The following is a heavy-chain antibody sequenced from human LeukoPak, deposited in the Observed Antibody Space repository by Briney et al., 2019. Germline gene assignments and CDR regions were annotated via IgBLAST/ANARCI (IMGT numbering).Heavy chain of an antibody. V-gene: IGHV4-59*01. D-gene: IGHD3-3*01. CDR2: IYYSGST. CDR3: TRVSIFGPYYYMDV. J-gene: IGHJ6*03. CDR1: GGSISSYY. Sequence: PSETLSLTCTVSGGSISSYYWSWIRQPPGKGLEWIGYIYYSGSTNYNPSLKSRVTISVDTSKNQFSLKLSSVTAADTAVYYCTRVSIFGPYYYMDVWGKGTTVTVSS.